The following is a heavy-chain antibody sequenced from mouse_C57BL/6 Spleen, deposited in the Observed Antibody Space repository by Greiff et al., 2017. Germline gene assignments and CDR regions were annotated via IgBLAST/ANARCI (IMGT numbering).Heavy chain of an antibody. J-gene: IGHJ4*01. CDR3: TRDYYDTYYYAMDY. Sequence: QVQLQQSGAELVRPGASVTLSCKASGYTFTDYEMHWVKQTPVHGLEWIGAIDPETGGTAYNQKFKGKAILTADKSSSTAYMELRSLTSEDSAVYYCTRDYYDTYYYAMDYWGQGTSVTVSS. CDR1: GYTFTDYE. V-gene: IGHV1-15*01. D-gene: IGHD2-4*01. CDR2: IDPETGGT.